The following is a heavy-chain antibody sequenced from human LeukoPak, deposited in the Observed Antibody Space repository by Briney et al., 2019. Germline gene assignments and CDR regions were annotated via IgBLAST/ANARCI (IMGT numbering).Heavy chain of an antibody. CDR2: INPNSGGT. CDR1: GYTFTGYY. D-gene: IGHD2-2*01. V-gene: IGHV1-2*06. J-gene: IGHJ5*02. Sequence: ASVKVSCKASGYTFTGYYMHWVRQAPGQGLEWMGRINPNSGGTNYAQKFQGRVTMTRDTSISTAYMELSRLRSDDTAVYYCARDPTTYCSSTSCYGGHNWFDPWGQGTLVTVSS. CDR3: ARDPTTYCSSTSCYGGHNWFDP.